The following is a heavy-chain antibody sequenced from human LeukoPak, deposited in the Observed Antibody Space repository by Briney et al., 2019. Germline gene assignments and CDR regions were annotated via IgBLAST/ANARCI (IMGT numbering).Heavy chain of an antibody. CDR2: ISGSGGST. Sequence: GGSLRLSCAASGFTFSSYAMSWVRQAPGKGLEWVSAISGSGGSTYYADSVKGRFTISRDNSKNTLYLQMNSLRAEDTAVYYCAKVSRITMIVVVRGAFDIWGQGTMVTVSS. V-gene: IGHV3-23*01. CDR3: AKVSRITMIVVVRGAFDI. J-gene: IGHJ3*02. D-gene: IGHD3-22*01. CDR1: GFTFSSYA.